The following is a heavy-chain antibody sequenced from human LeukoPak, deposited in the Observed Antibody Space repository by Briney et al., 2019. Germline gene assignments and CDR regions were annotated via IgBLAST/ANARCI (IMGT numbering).Heavy chain of an antibody. J-gene: IGHJ4*02. D-gene: IGHD1-26*01. CDR2: IYYSGST. CDR3: AREMPRIVGVPFDY. V-gene: IGHV4-39*07. CDR1: GGSISSGSYY. Sequence: SETLSLTCTVSGGSISSGSYYWGWIRQPPGKGLEWIGSIYYSGSTYYNPSLKSRVTISVDTSKNQFSLKLSSVTAADTAVYYCAREMPRIVGVPFDYWGQGTLVTVSS.